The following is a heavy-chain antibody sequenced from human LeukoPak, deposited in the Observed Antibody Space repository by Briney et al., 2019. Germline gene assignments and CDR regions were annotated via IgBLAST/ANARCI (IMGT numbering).Heavy chain of an antibody. V-gene: IGHV4-59*08. CDR1: GGSINSYY. CDR3: ARHYAPDYDFWSGVRVGYNWFDP. CDR2: IYYSGST. J-gene: IGHJ5*02. Sequence: PSETLSLTCTVSGGSINSYYWTWIRQPPGKGLEWIGYIYYSGSTNYNPSLKSRVTISVDTSKNQFSLKLSSVTAADTAVYYCARHYAPDYDFWSGVRVGYNWFDPWGQGTLVTVSS. D-gene: IGHD3-3*01.